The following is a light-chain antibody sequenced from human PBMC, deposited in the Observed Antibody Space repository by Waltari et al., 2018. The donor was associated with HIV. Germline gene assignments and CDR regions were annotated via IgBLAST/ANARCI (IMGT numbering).Light chain of an antibody. J-gene: IGLJ2*01. V-gene: IGLV1-44*01. CDR2: SNN. CDR3: AAWDDTLNGL. CDR1: TSNIGHNI. Sequence: QSVLTQPPSASGTPGQNVTISCSGNTSNIGHNIVNWYQQFPGAAPKLRIYSNNQRPSGVPARFSGSKSGTSASLAISGLQSEDEADYFCAAWDDTLNGLFGGGTKLTVL.